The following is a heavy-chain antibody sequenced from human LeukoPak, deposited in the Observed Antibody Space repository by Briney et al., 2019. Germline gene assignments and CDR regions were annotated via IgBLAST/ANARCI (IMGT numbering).Heavy chain of an antibody. CDR1: GYTFTSYE. D-gene: IGHD6-6*01. Sequence: ASVKVSCKASGYTFTSYEINWVRQATGQALEWLGWMNPNSGNTGYAQKFQGRVTMTRNTSISTAYMELSSLRSEDTAVYYCARVRLRLEGYYFDYWGQGTLLTVSS. V-gene: IGHV1-8*01. CDR3: ARVRLRLEGYYFDY. J-gene: IGHJ4*02. CDR2: MNPNSGNT.